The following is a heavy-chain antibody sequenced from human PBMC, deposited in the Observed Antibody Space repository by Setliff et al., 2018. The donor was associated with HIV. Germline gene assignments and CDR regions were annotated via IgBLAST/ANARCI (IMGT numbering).Heavy chain of an antibody. CDR2: IYPGDSDT. CDR3: AKGPTGSGSSYLDY. J-gene: IGHJ4*02. Sequence: GESLKISCKGSGYSFTSYWIGWVRQMPGKGLEWVGFIYPGDSDTRYSPSFRGQVTISADKSTTTAYLDWASLRGEDTALYYCAKGPTGSGSSYLDYWGQGTLVTVSS. D-gene: IGHD3-10*01. V-gene: IGHV5-51*01. CDR1: GYSFTSYW.